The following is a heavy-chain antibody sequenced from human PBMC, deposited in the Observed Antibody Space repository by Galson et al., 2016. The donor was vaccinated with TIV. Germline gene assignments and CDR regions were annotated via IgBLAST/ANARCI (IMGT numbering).Heavy chain of an antibody. CDR3: VREGRDAYNPYFDY. CDR1: GFIFDYYS. J-gene: IGHJ4*02. CDR2: ISSDGGST. Sequence: RLSCAASGFIFDYYSMHWVRQAPGKGLEYVSGISSDGGSTYYANSVKGRFSISRDSSKNTVFLQVDSLRAEDLALYYCVREGRDAYNPYFDYWGQGTLATVSS. V-gene: IGHV3-64*01. D-gene: IGHD5-24*01.